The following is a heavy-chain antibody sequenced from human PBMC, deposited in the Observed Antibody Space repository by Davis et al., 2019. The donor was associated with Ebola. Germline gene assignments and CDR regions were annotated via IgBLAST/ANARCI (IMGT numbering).Heavy chain of an antibody. V-gene: IGHV4-59*01. CDR1: NGSISRYS. CDR2: IYYSGTT. D-gene: IGHD3-10*01. J-gene: IGHJ4*02. CDR3: ARDIGEIHY. Sequence: SETLSLTCTVSNGSISRYSWSWFRQPPGKGLEWIGYIYYSGTTKNNPSLKSRVTISVDTSENQFSLKLSSVTAADTAVYYCARDIGEIHYWGQGTLVTVSS.